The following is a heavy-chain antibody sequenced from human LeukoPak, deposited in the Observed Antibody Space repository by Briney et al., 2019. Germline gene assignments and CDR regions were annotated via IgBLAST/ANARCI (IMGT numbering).Heavy chain of an antibody. D-gene: IGHD3-10*01. CDR3: ARVRTPLLWFGELLKGPFDP. CDR1: GGTFSSYA. CDR2: IIPILGIA. J-gene: IGHJ5*02. V-gene: IGHV1-69*04. Sequence: SVKVSCKASGGTFSSYAISWVRQAPGQGLEWMGRIIPILGIANYAQKFQGRVTITADKSTSTAYMEPSSLRSEDTAVYYCARVRTPLLWFGELLKGPFDPWGQGTLVTVSS.